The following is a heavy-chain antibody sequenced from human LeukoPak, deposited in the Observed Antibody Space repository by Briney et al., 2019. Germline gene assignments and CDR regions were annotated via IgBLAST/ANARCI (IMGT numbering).Heavy chain of an antibody. V-gene: IGHV3-30*04. Sequence: PGGSLRLSCAASGFTFSSYAMHWVRQAPGRGLEWVAVISYDGSNKYYADSVKGRFTISRDNAKNSLYLQMNSLRAEDTALYYCAKDIAVAGVSGAFDIWGQGTMVTVSS. CDR3: AKDIAVAGVSGAFDI. D-gene: IGHD6-19*01. CDR2: ISYDGSNK. CDR1: GFTFSSYA. J-gene: IGHJ3*02.